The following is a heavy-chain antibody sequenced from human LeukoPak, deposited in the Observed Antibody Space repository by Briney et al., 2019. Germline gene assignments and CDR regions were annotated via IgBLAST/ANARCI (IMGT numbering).Heavy chain of an antibody. CDR3: VRDRGTYRPIDY. CDR1: AFSLSAYN. Sequence: GGSLRLSCAASAFSLSAYNMNWVRQAPGKGLEWVSSISYTGTYIYYADSVKGRFAISRDNAQNSLYLQMNSLRAEDTAIYYCVRDRGTYRPIDYWGQGTLVTVSS. D-gene: IGHD1-26*01. V-gene: IGHV3-21*04. CDR2: ISYTGTYI. J-gene: IGHJ4*02.